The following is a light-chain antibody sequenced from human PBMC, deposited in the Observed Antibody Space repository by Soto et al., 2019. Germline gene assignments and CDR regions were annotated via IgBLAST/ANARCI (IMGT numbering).Light chain of an antibody. V-gene: IGKV1-33*01. J-gene: IGKJ2*01. Sequence: DIPMTQSPSSLSASVGDRVTITCQASQDITAYLNWYQQKPGQAPKLLIFDASNLETGVSSRFSGSGSGTDFTFTISSLQPDEIATYYCLQYDVLPYTFGPGTKLEIK. CDR3: LQYDVLPYT. CDR1: QDITAY. CDR2: DAS.